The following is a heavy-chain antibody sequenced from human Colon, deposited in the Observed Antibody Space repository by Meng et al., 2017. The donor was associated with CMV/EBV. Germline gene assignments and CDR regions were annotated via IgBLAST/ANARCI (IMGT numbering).Heavy chain of an antibody. V-gene: IGHV1-46*01. D-gene: IGHD1-1*01. Sequence: ASVKVSCKASGYTFAGYYIHWLRQAPGQGLEWLGTINPDGGGTDYAQKFQGRVTMTRDTSTSTVYMELSSLTSEDTAVYYCARDRPDINQRNWFDSWGQGSLVTVSS. CDR2: INPDGGGT. CDR1: GYTFAGYY. J-gene: IGHJ5*01. CDR3: ARDRPDINQRNWFDS.